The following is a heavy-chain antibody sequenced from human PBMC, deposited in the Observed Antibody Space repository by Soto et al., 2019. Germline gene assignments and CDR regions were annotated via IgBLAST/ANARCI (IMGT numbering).Heavy chain of an antibody. V-gene: IGHV4-31*03. CDR3: ARATYGDHDVNWFDP. D-gene: IGHD4-17*01. CDR1: GGSFTSGGYY. CDR2: IYYSGST. J-gene: IGHJ5*02. Sequence: QVQLRESGPGLVKPSQTLSLTCTVSGGSFTSGGYYWSWIRQHPVKGLEWIGYIYYSGSTYYNPSLKSRVTISVDTSKNQFSPNLSSVTAADTAVYYCARATYGDHDVNWFDPWGQGTLVTVSS.